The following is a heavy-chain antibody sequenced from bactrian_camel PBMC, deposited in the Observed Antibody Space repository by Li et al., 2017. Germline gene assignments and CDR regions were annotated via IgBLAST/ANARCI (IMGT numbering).Heavy chain of an antibody. V-gene: IGHV3S1*01. CDR3: AEDRAADGPTLVPGRYLFGDWCY. Sequence: HVQLVESGGGSVQAGGSLRLSCVVNGHTYRPYCMAWFRQPPGKEREGVASISPGGASTYYADSVKGRFTISRDNAKNTLYLQMNNLKPEDTARYYCAEDRAADGPTLVPGRYLFGDWCYWDQGTQVTVSS. D-gene: IGHD7*01. CDR2: ISPGGAST. CDR1: GHTYRPYC. J-gene: IGHJ4*01.